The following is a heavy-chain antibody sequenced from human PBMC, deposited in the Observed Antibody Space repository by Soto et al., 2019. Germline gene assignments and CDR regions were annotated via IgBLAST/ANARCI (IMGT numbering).Heavy chain of an antibody. V-gene: IGHV1-69*13. CDR3: AGDGDDYSNYPYYGMDV. Sequence: SVKVSCKASGGTFSSYAISWVRQAPGQGLEWMGGIIPIFGTANYAQKFQGRVTITADESTSTACMELSSLRSEDTAVYYCAGDGDDYSNYPYYGMDVWGQGTTVTVSS. CDR2: IIPIFGTA. J-gene: IGHJ6*02. D-gene: IGHD4-4*01. CDR1: GGTFSSYA.